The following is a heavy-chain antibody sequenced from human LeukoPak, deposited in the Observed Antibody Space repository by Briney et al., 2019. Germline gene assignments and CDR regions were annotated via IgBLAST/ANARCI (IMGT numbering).Heavy chain of an antibody. D-gene: IGHD4-17*01. J-gene: IGHJ5*02. CDR2: ISYDGSNK. V-gene: IGHV3-30*18. CDR3: AKEIAVTDWFDP. Sequence: GSLRLSCAASGFTFSSYGMHWVRQAPGKGLEWVAVISYDGSNKYYADSVKGRFTISRDNSKNTLYLQMNSLRAEDTAVYYCAKEIAVTDWFDPWGQGTLVTVSS. CDR1: GFTFSSYG.